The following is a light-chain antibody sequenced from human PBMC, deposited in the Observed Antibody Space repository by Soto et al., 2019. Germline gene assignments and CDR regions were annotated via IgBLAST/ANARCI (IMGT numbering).Light chain of an antibody. CDR2: EAS. CDR1: QSVNNW. Sequence: DILMTQSPSTLSASVGDRVTITCRASQSVNNWLAWYQQKPGKAPKLLIYEASSLESGVPSRFSGSGSGTEFTLPISSLQPDDFATYYCQQYNSHSPAWKFGQGTTVEIK. J-gene: IGKJ1*01. CDR3: QQYNSHSPAWK. V-gene: IGKV1-5*03.